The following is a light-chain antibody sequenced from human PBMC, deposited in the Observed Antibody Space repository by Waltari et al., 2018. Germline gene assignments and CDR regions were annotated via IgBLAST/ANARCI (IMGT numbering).Light chain of an antibody. CDR2: EVT. V-gene: IGLV2-23*02. CDR3: CSYAGSSTWV. CDR1: SRDVGSYNL. Sequence: QSALTQPASVSGSPGQSITISCTGTSRDVGSYNLVSWYQQHPGKAPKLMIYEVTKLPSGVSSPFSGSKSGNTASLTISGLQAEDEADYYCCSYAGSSTWVFSGGTKLTVL. J-gene: IGLJ3*02.